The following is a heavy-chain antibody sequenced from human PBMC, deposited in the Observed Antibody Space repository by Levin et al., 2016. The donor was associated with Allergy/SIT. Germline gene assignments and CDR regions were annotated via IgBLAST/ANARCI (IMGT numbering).Heavy chain of an antibody. V-gene: IGHV1-3*01. CDR1: GYTFTSYA. CDR3: ARDLVVVVAATTGLDY. D-gene: IGHD2-15*01. Sequence: ASVKVSCKASGYTFTSYAMHWVRQAPGQRLEWMGWINAGNGNTKYSQKFQGRVTITRDTSASTAYMELSSLRSEDTAVYYCARDLVVVVAATTGLDYWGQGTLVTVSS. J-gene: IGHJ4*02. CDR2: INAGNGNT.